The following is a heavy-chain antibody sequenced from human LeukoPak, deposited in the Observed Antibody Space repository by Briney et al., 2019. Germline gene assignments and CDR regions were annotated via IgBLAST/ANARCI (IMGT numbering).Heavy chain of an antibody. J-gene: IGHJ4*02. CDR1: GFTFSRYA. V-gene: IGHV3-23*01. Sequence: QPGGSLRLSCAASGFTFSRYAMSWVRQAPGKGLEWVSGISGGSGGSTYHADSVKGRFTISRDNSKNTLYLQMNSLRAEDTAVYYCAKDSSSSGYYRHDYWGQGTLVTVSS. D-gene: IGHD3-22*01. CDR2: ISGGSGGST. CDR3: AKDSSSSGYYRHDY.